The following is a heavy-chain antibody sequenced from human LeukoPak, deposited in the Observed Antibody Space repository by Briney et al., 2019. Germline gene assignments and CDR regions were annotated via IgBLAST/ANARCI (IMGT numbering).Heavy chain of an antibody. V-gene: IGHV4-59*08. CDR3: ARQLTSMVQGVFTWFDP. CDR1: GGSISSYY. CDR2: IYYSGST. D-gene: IGHD3-10*01. Sequence: SETLSLTCTVSGGSISSYYWSWIRQPPGKGLEWIGYIYYSGSTNYNPSLKSRVTISVDTSKNQFSLKLSSVTAADTAVYYCARQLTSMVQGVFTWFDPWGQGTLVTVSS. J-gene: IGHJ5*02.